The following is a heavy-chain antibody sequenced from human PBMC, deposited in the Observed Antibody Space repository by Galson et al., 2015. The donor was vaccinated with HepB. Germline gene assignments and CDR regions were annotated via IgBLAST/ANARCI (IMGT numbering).Heavy chain of an antibody. Sequence: SVKVSCKASGGTFSSYTISWVRQAPGQGLEWMGRIIPILGIANYAQKFQGRVTITADKSASTAYMELSSLRSEDTAVYYCARDEEGVATRFAGQIDYWGQGTLVTVSS. J-gene: IGHJ4*02. CDR3: ARDEEGVATRFAGQIDY. CDR2: IIPILGIA. CDR1: GGTFSSYT. D-gene: IGHD5-12*01. V-gene: IGHV1-69*04.